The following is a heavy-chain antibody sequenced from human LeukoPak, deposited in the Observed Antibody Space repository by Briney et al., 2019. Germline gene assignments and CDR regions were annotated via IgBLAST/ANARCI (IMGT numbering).Heavy chain of an antibody. J-gene: IGHJ4*02. D-gene: IGHD1-26*01. Sequence: GGSLGLSCAASGFTFSSYAMSWVRQAPGKGLEWVSAISGSGGSTYYADSVKGRFTISRDNSKNTLYLQMNSLRAEDTAVYYCAKDPYYSGSYLFDYWGQGTLVTVSS. CDR1: GFTFSSYA. CDR2: ISGSGGST. CDR3: AKDPYYSGSYLFDY. V-gene: IGHV3-23*01.